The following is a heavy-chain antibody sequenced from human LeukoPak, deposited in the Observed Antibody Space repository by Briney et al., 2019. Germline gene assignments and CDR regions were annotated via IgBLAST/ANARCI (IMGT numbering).Heavy chain of an antibody. CDR3: ARTLVVVMYYGMTS. CDR2: ISYDGSNK. V-gene: IGHV3-30-3*01. CDR1: GFTFSSYA. Sequence: PGGSLRLSCAASGFTFSSYAMHWVRQAPGKGLEWVAVISYDGSNKYYVDSVKGRFTISRDNSKNTLYLQMNSLRAEDTAVYYCARTLVVVMYYGMTSGAKGPRSPSP. J-gene: IGHJ6*02. D-gene: IGHD3-22*01.